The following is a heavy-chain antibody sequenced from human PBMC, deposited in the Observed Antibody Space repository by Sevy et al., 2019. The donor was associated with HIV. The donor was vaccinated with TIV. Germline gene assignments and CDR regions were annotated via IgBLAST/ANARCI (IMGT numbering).Heavy chain of an antibody. Sequence: GGSLRLSCAASGFTFSDYYMSWIRQAPGKGLEWLSYISGSDNTIYYADSVKGRFTISRDNAKNSLYLQMNSLRAEDTAVYYCARDYVKDGDLGDYYYFAMDVWGQGTSVTVSS. V-gene: IGHV3-11*01. D-gene: IGHD4-17*01. CDR3: ARDYVKDGDLGDYYYFAMDV. CDR2: ISGSDNTI. J-gene: IGHJ6*02. CDR1: GFTFSDYY.